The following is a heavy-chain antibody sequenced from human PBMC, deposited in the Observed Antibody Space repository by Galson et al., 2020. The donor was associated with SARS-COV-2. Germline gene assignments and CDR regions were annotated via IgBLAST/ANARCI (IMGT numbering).Heavy chain of an antibody. J-gene: IGHJ4*02. CDR3: ARSTSGYYMMWRWGPFDY. CDR2: IIPIFGTA. V-gene: IGHV1-69*05. D-gene: IGHD3-3*01. Sequence: ASVKVSCKASGGTFSSYAISWVRQAPGQGLEWMGGIIPIFGTANYAQKFQGRVTITTDESTSTAYMELSSLRSEDTAVYYCARSTSGYYMMWRWGPFDYWGQGTLVTVSS. CDR1: GGTFSSYA.